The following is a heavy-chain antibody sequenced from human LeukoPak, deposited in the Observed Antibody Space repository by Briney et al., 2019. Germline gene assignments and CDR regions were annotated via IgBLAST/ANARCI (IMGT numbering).Heavy chain of an antibody. CDR2: MYFGERT. V-gene: IGHV4-59*12. D-gene: IGHD2-2*02. Sequence: SETLSLTCTVSGASMTSYYWTWIRQPPGKGLEWVGYMYFGERTNYNPSLKSRATISIDTSKKQFSLNLKSVTAADTAVYYCARIPGHRPDEWGQGTLVTVS. CDR3: ARIPGHRPDE. J-gene: IGHJ4*02. CDR1: GASMTSYY.